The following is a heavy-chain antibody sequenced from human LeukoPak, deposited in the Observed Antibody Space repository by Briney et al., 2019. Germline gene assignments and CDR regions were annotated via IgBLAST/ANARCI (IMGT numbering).Heavy chain of an antibody. D-gene: IGHD6-13*01. J-gene: IGHJ6*02. Sequence: GGSLRLSCAASGFTFSSYSMNWVRQAPGKGLEWVSSISTSGTYIDYADSVKGRFTISRDNAKNSLYLQLDSLRAEDTAVYYCARDSGYSSSWSYYYYGMDVWGQGTTVTVSS. V-gene: IGHV3-21*01. CDR1: GFTFSSYS. CDR3: ARDSGYSSSWSYYYYGMDV. CDR2: ISTSGTYI.